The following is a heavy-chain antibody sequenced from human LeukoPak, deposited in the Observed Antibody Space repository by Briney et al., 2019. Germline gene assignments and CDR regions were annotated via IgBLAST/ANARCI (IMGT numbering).Heavy chain of an antibody. Sequence: ASVTVSCKASGYTFTSDDINWVRQATGQGLEWMGWMNPNSGNTGYAQKFQGRVTMTWNTSISTAYMELSSLRSEDTAVYYCARRIAAAGIASFDPWGQGTLVTVSS. CDR1: GYTFTSDD. J-gene: IGHJ5*02. D-gene: IGHD6-13*01. CDR2: MNPNSGNT. CDR3: ARRIAAAGIASFDP. V-gene: IGHV1-8*01.